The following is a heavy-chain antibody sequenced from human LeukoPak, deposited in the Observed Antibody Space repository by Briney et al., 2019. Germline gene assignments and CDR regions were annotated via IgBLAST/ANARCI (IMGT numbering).Heavy chain of an antibody. J-gene: IGHJ4*02. V-gene: IGHV4-4*02. CDR3: ARLGYYDISTGFYGVFDY. D-gene: IGHD3-9*01. CDR2: IYHGGST. Sequence: SETLSLTCDVSGGSISSSNWWGWVRQPPGKGLEYIGEIYHGGSTNYNPSHRSRVTMSVDKSKNQFSLKLSSVTAADTAVYYCARLGYYDISTGFYGVFDYWGQGTLVTVSS. CDR1: GGSISSSNW.